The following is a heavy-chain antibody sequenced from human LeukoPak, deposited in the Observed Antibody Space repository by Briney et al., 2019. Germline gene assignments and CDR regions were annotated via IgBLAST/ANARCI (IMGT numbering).Heavy chain of an antibody. CDR2: IYPGDSDT. V-gene: IGHV5-51*01. CDR3: ATHYYDSSGYYYAADY. CDR1: GYSFTSYW. D-gene: IGHD3-22*01. Sequence: GESLKISCKDSGYSFTSYWIGWVRQMPGKGLEWMGIIYPGDSDTRYSPSFQGQVTISADKSISTAYLQWSSLKASDTAMYYCATHYYDSSGYYYAADYWGQGTLVTVSS. J-gene: IGHJ4*02.